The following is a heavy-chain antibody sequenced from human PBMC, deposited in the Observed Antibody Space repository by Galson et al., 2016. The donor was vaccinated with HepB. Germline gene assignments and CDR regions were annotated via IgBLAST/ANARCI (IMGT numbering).Heavy chain of an antibody. Sequence: SLRLSCAASGFTFSGSAIHWVRQASGKGLEWVGRIRSKPNNYATAYAASVKGRFSVSRDDSKNTVYLQMNSLKTEDTAVYYCTSRTYYYDRSGYSPFDYWGQGTLVTVSS. V-gene: IGHV3-73*01. CDR2: IRSKPNNYAT. D-gene: IGHD3-22*01. CDR3: TSRTYYYDRSGYSPFDY. CDR1: GFTFSGSA. J-gene: IGHJ4*02.